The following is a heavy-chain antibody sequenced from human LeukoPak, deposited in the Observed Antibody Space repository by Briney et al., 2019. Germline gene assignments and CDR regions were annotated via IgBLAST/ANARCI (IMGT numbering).Heavy chain of an antibody. CDR1: GTTLINYG. CDR2: ISDTGGTI. D-gene: IGHD3-10*01. J-gene: IGHJ4*03. V-gene: IGHV3-23*01. CDR3: ATRGVVIRVILVGFHKQAYYFDS. Sequence: TGGSLRLSCAVSGTTLINYGMSCVRQAPGKGLQLVAGISDTGGTITYPDSVSGRFTISSDNAKNTLYLQMNSLRAEDTAVYFCATRGVVIRVILVGFHKQAYYFDSWGHGALVTVSS.